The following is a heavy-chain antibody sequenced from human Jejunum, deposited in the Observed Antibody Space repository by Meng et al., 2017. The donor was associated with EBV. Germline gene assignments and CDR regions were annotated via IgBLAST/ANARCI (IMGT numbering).Heavy chain of an antibody. CDR1: GFTFSSSA. J-gene: IGHJ5*02. D-gene: IGHD1/OR15-1a*01. CDR2: IGGSGGAT. Sequence: EGPLGGSGGGLVRPGGSLRLSCAASGFTFSSSAMSWVRQAPGKGLEWVSSIGGSGGATYYADSVKGRFTISRDNSKSTLYLQMNSLRAEDTAVYYCAKLTRAWGQGTLVTVFS. V-gene: IGHV3-23*04. CDR3: AKLTRA.